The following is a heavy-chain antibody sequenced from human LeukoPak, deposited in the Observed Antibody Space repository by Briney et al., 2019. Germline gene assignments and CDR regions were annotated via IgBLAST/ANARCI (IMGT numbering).Heavy chain of an antibody. V-gene: IGHV3-15*01. Sequence: PGGSLRLSCAASGFTFSIAWMSWVRQAPGKGLEWVGRIKSKTDGGTTDNATPVKGRFAISRDDSRNMLFLQMNSLKTEDTGVYYCTTGGPRRHWGQGTLVTVSS. CDR2: IKSKTDGGTT. D-gene: IGHD3-16*01. CDR3: TTGGPRRH. J-gene: IGHJ4*02. CDR1: GFTFSIAW.